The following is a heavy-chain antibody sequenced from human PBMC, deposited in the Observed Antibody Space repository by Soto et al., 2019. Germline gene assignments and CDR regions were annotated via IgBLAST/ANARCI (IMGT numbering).Heavy chain of an antibody. D-gene: IGHD3-10*01. CDR3: ARSYGAGSRPVDY. J-gene: IGHJ4*02. V-gene: IGHV1-69*02. CDR2: IIPVLSMS. CDR1: GGTFNSYT. Sequence: QVQLVQSGAEVKKPGSSVKVSCKASGGTFNSYTFSWVRQAPGQGLEWMGRIIPVLSMSTYAQKFQGRVSLIADKSTNTAYMGWYSLGSDAAAGYYCARSYGAGSRPVDYWGQGTLVTVSS.